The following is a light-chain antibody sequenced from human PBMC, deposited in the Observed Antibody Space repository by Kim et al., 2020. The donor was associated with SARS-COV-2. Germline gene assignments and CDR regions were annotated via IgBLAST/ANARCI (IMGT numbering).Light chain of an antibody. CDR2: KAS. V-gene: IGKV1-5*03. CDR3: KQYKSYAST. Sequence: DIQMAQSPSILSASVGDRVTITCRASQNIDIWLAWYQQKPGKAPEVLIYKASTLESGVPPRFSGSGSGTEFTLTISSLQPDDFATYYCKQYKSYASTFGQGTKLEI. CDR1: QNIDIW. J-gene: IGKJ2*01.